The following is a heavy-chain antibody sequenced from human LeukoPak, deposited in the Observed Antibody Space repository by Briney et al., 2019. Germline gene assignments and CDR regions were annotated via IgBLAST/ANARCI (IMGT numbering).Heavy chain of an antibody. Sequence: ASVKVSCKASGYTFTSYYMHCVRQAPGQGLEWMGIINPSGGSTSYAQKFQGRVTMTRDTSTSTVYMELSSLRSEDTAVYYCARGELRYFDWGFFDYWGQGTLVTVSS. J-gene: IGHJ4*02. V-gene: IGHV1-46*01. CDR3: ARGELRYFDWGFFDY. D-gene: IGHD3-9*01. CDR2: INPSGGST. CDR1: GYTFTSYY.